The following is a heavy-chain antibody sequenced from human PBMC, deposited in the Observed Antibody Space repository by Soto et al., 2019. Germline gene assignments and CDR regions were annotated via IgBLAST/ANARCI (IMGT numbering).Heavy chain of an antibody. V-gene: IGHV3-33*01. Sequence: QVQLVESGGGVVQPGRSLRLSCAASGFTFSSYGMHWVRQAPGKGLEWVAVIWYDGSNKYYADSVKGRFTISRDNSKNTLYLQMNSLRAEDTAVYDCARGDYGDYRGKIDYWGQGTLVTVSS. D-gene: IGHD4-17*01. J-gene: IGHJ4*02. CDR3: ARGDYGDYRGKIDY. CDR2: IWYDGSNK. CDR1: GFTFSSYG.